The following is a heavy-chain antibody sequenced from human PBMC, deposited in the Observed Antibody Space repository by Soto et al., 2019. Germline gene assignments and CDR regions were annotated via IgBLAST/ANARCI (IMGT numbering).Heavy chain of an antibody. V-gene: IGHV3-30-3*01. CDR3: ARDQDAFDS. CDR2: ISYDGSNK. Sequence: ESGGGVVQPGRSLRLSCAASGFTFSSYAMHWVRQAPGKGLEWVAVISYDGSNKYYADSVKGRFTISRDNSKNTLYLQMNSLRAEDTAVYYCARDQDAFDSWGQGTMVTVSP. CDR1: GFTFSSYA. J-gene: IGHJ3*02.